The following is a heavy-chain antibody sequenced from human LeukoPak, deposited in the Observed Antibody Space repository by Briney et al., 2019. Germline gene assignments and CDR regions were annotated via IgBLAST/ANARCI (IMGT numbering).Heavy chain of an antibody. CDR3: ARVGYYYDSSGYYPLPHAFDI. V-gene: IGHV4-61*08. J-gene: IGHJ3*02. CDR1: GGSISSGDYY. CDR2: INHSGST. Sequence: PSETLSLTCTVSGGSISSGDYYWSWIRQPPGKGLEWIGEINHSGSTNYNPSLKSRVTISVDTSKNQFSLKLSSVTAADTAVYYCARVGYYYDSSGYYPLPHAFDIWGQGTMVTVSS. D-gene: IGHD3-22*01.